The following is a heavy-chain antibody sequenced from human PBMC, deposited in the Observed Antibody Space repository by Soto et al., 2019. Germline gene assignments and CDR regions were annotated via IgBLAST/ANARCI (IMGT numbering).Heavy chain of an antibody. CDR2: ISAYNGNT. CDR1: GYTFTSYH. Sequence: QVQLVQSGAEVKKPGASVKVSCKASGYTFTSYHITWVRQAPGQGLEWMGWISAYNGNTNYAQKHQGRVTMTTDTTTSTAYLELRSLRSADAAVYYCAGDSRPPREWGQGTLVTVSS. J-gene: IGHJ4*02. CDR3: AGDSRPPRE. V-gene: IGHV1-18*01.